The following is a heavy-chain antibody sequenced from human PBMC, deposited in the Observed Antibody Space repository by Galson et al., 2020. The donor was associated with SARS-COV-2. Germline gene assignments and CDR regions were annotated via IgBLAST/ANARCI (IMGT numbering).Heavy chain of an antibody. D-gene: IGHD3-10*01. J-gene: IGHJ4*02. CDR2: IYPGDSDT. Sequence: KVSCKASGYISTNHWIVRVRQMPGKGLEWMGTIYPGDSDTRYNPSFQGQVTISADKSIDTAYLQWSSLKASDSATYYCARRGIKDGSNSGEDDWVEGTLVTVSS. V-gene: IGHV5-51*01. CDR3: ARRGIKDGSNSGEDD. CDR1: GYISTNHW.